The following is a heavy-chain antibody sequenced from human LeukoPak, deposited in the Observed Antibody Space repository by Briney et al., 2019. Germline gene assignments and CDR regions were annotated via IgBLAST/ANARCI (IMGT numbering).Heavy chain of an antibody. J-gene: IGHJ6*03. D-gene: IGHD3-3*01. CDR3: ARAPYMITIFGVGDRYYYMDV. CDR2: INPSGGST. CDR1: GYTFTSYY. Sequence: GASVKVSCKASGYTFTSYYMHWVRQAPGQGLEWMGIINPSGGSTSYAQKFQGRVTMTRDTSTSTVYMELSSLRSEDTAVYYCARAPYMITIFGVGDRYYYMDVWGKGTTVTVPS. V-gene: IGHV1-46*01.